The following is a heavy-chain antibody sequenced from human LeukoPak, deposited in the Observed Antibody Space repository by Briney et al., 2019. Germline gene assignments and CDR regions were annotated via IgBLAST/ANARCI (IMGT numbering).Heavy chain of an antibody. CDR3: ARDSDYDSSGYYFN. J-gene: IGHJ4*02. Sequence: SVKVSCKASGGTLSSYAISWVRQAPGQGLEWMGRIIPISGIANYAQKFQGRVTITADKSTSTAYMELSSLRSEDTAVYYCARDSDYDSSGYYFNWGQGTLVTVSS. CDR1: GGTLSSYA. V-gene: IGHV1-69*04. D-gene: IGHD3-22*01. CDR2: IIPISGIA.